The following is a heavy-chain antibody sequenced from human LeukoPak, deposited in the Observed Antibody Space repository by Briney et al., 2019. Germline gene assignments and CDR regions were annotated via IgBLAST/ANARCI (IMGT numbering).Heavy chain of an antibody. D-gene: IGHD3-10*01. CDR1: GYTFTSYG. J-gene: IGHJ4*02. CDR3: GRETPTYYYGSGSYSEFDY. CDR2: ISAYNGNT. Sequence: ASVKVSCKASGYTFTSYGISWVRQAPGQGLEWMGWISAYNGNTNYAQKLQGRVTMTTDTSTSTAYMELRSLRSDDTAVYYCGRETPTYYYGSGSYSEFDYWAQETLVTVPS. V-gene: IGHV1-18*01.